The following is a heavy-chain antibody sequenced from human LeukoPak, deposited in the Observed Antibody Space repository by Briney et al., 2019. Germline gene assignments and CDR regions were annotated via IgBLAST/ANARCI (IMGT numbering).Heavy chain of an antibody. V-gene: IGHV3-9*01. CDR2: ITWNSNHE. J-gene: IGHJ5*02. CDR1: GFKFDDYA. CDR3: TKDRGSGMTFLRINWFDP. D-gene: IGHD1-1*01. Sequence: GGSLRLSCAASGFKFDDYAMHWVRQAPGKGLEWVSSITWNSNHEDYADSVKGRFTISRDNAKNSLYLQMNGLKSEDTAFYYCTKDRGSGMTFLRINWFDPWGQGTLVTVSS.